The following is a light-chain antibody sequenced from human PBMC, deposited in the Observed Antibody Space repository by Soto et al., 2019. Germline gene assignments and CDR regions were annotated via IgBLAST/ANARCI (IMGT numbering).Light chain of an antibody. CDR1: QSITTY. CDR3: QQSYSSPPT. Sequence: DIQITQTPSSLSASVGDRVTITCRASQSITTYLNWYQQKPGKAPKLLIYSASSLQSGVPFRFSGRRSGTDFTLTISSMQPEDFATYYCQQSYSSPPTFGQGTKVDIK. J-gene: IGKJ1*01. CDR2: SAS. V-gene: IGKV1-39*01.